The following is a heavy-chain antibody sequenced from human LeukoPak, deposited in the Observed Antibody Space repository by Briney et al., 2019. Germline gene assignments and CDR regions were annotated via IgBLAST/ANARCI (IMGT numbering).Heavy chain of an antibody. CDR1: GFTFSSYA. Sequence: GGSLRLSCAASGFTFSSYAMPWVRLAPGKGLEWVAVISYDGSNKYYADSVKGRFTISRDNSKNTLYLQMNSLRAEDTAVYYCAREVVYLPFDYWGQGTLVTVSS. V-gene: IGHV3-30-3*01. J-gene: IGHJ4*02. CDR3: AREVVYLPFDY. CDR2: ISYDGSNK. D-gene: IGHD2-8*02.